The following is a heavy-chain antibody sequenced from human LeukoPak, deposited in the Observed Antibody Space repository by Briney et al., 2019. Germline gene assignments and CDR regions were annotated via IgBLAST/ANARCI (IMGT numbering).Heavy chain of an antibody. D-gene: IGHD2-2*01. J-gene: IGHJ4*01. CDR2: IYPGDSDT. Sequence: GESLKISCKTSGYNFTTYWIVWVRRMPGKGLEWMGIIYPGDSDTRYSPSFQGQVTISVDESINTAYLQWSSLKASDTAMYYCARSSTYSPYYFDSWGQGTLVTVSS. CDR1: GYNFTTYW. V-gene: IGHV5-51*01. CDR3: ARSSTYSPYYFDS.